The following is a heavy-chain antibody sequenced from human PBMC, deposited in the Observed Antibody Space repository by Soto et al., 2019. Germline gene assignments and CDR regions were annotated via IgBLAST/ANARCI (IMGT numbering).Heavy chain of an antibody. J-gene: IGHJ6*02. D-gene: IGHD2-15*01. CDR2: ISAYNGNT. Sequence: ASVKVSCKASGYTFTSYGISWVRQAPGQGLEWMGWISAYNGNTNYAQKLQGRVTMTTDTSTSTAYMELRSLRSDDTAVYYCARDRSEYCSGGSCYQNYYYYGMDVWGQGTTVTVS. V-gene: IGHV1-18*04. CDR1: GYTFTSYG. CDR3: ARDRSEYCSGGSCYQNYYYYGMDV.